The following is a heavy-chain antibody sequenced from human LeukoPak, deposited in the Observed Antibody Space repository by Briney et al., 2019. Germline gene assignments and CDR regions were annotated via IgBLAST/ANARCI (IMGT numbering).Heavy chain of an antibody. CDR2: IYYSGGT. Sequence: PSETLSLTCTVSGGSISSYYWSWIRHPPGKGLEWIRYIYYSGGTYYNPSLKSRVTVSVDTSKNQFSLKLSSVTAADTAVYYCARDLLNEGNHLDYWGQGTLVTVSS. CDR3: ARDLLNEGNHLDY. V-gene: IGHV4-59*12. D-gene: IGHD4-23*01. CDR1: GGSISSYY. J-gene: IGHJ4*02.